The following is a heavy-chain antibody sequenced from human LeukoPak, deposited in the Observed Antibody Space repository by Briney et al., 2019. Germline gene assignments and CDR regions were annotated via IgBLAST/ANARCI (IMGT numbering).Heavy chain of an antibody. CDR3: AREAVADDN. D-gene: IGHD6-19*01. CDR1: GYSFTVYY. J-gene: IGHJ4*02. CDR2: IHPNSGGT. Sequence: AAVTVSCKASGYSFTVYYLHLVRLAPGPGLGRMGLIHPNSGGTNYAQKFQGRVTMTRDTSISTAYMELSRLRSDDTAVYYCAREAVADDNWGQGTLVTVSS. V-gene: IGHV1-2*02.